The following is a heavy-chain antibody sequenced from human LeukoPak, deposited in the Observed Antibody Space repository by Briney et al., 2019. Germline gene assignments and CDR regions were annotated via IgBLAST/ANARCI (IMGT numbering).Heavy chain of an antibody. CDR3: AKDAYYYDSSGYYPPYIDY. CDR1: GFTFSSYG. V-gene: IGHV3-30*02. D-gene: IGHD3-22*01. Sequence: PGGSLRLSCAASGFTFSSYGMHWVRQAPGKGLEREPVIWYDGSNKYYADSVKGRFTISRDNSKNTLYLQMNSLRAEDTAVYYCAKDAYYYDSSGYYPPYIDYWGQGTLVTVSS. J-gene: IGHJ4*02. CDR2: IWYDGSNK.